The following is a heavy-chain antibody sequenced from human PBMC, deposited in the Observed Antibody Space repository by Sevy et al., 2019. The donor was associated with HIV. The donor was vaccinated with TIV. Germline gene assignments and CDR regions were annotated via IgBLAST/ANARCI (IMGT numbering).Heavy chain of an antibody. J-gene: IGHJ6*02. CDR1: GFTFSSYG. D-gene: IGHD2-15*01. CDR2: IRYDGSNK. V-gene: IGHV3-30*02. CDR3: AKDGASGYGGNFYYYGMDV. Sequence: GGSLRLSCAASGFTFSSYGMHWVRQAPGKVLEWVAFIRYDGSNKYYADSVKGRFTISRDNSKNTLYLQMNSLGAEDTAVYYCAKDGASGYGGNFYYYGMDVWGQGTTVTVSS.